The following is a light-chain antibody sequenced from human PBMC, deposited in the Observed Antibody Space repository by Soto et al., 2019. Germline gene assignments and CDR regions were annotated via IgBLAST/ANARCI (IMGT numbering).Light chain of an antibody. Sequence: EIVMTQSPATLSVSPGERATLFCRASQSVGNNLAWYQQKPGQAPSLLIYAASTSATGITARFCGSGSWTAVTLTISSLQYEDFSVYYCQQYNNWPPWTFGQGTKVEIK. CDR1: QSVGNN. CDR3: QQYNNWPPWT. J-gene: IGKJ1*01. CDR2: AAS. V-gene: IGKV3-15*01.